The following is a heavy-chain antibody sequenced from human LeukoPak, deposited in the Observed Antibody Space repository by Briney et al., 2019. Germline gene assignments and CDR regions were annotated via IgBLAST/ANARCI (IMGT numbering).Heavy chain of an antibody. CDR2: IYYGGST. CDR1: DASITSYH. Sequence: SETLSLTCSVSDASITSYHWSWIRQPPGKGLEWIGYIYYGGSTNYNPSLKSRVTMSVDTSKNQFSLKLSSVTAADTAVYYCARVTIFGVARPNWFDPWGQGTLVTVSS. V-gene: IGHV4-59*01. CDR3: ARVTIFGVARPNWFDP. D-gene: IGHD3-3*01. J-gene: IGHJ5*02.